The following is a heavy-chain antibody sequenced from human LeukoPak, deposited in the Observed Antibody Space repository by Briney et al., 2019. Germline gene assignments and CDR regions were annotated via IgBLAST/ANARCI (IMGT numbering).Heavy chain of an antibody. D-gene: IGHD3-3*01. V-gene: IGHV4-34*01. Sequence: SETLSLTCAVYVGSFSGHYWSWIRQPPGKGLEWIGEINHSGSTNYNPSLKSRVTISVDTSKNQFSLKLSSVTAADTAVYYCARRARDFWSGYTARWFDPWGQGTLVTVSS. CDR2: INHSGST. CDR1: VGSFSGHY. CDR3: ARRARDFWSGYTARWFDP. J-gene: IGHJ5*02.